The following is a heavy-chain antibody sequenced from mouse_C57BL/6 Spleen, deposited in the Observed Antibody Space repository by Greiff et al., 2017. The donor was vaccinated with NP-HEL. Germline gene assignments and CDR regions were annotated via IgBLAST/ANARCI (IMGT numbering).Heavy chain of an antibody. Sequence: EVQLVESGGGLVQPGGSLKLSCAASGFTFSDYYMYWVRQTPEKRLEWVAYISNGGGSTYYPDTVKGRFTISRDNAKNTLYLQMSRLKAEDTAMYYCASPSGYWGQGTLVTVSA. CDR2: ISNGGGST. V-gene: IGHV5-12*01. CDR1: GFTFSDYY. J-gene: IGHJ3*01. D-gene: IGHD6-1*01. CDR3: ASPSGY.